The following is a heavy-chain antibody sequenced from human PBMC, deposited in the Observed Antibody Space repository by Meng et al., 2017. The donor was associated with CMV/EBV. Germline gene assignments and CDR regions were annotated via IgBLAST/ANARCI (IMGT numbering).Heavy chain of an antibody. CDR2: ISSSISYI. D-gene: IGHD3-10*01. Sequence: GESLKISCAASGFTFSSYSMNWVRQAPGKGLEWVSSISSSISYIYYADSVKGRFTISRDNAKNSPYLQMNSLRAEDTAVYYCARLYTGYFDYWGQGTLVTVSS. CDR1: GFTFSSYS. J-gene: IGHJ4*02. V-gene: IGHV3-21*01. CDR3: ARLYTGYFDY.